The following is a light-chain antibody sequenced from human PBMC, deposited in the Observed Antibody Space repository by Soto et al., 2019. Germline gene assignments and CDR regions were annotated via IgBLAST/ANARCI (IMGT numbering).Light chain of an antibody. J-gene: IGLJ1*01. Sequence: LTQPASVSGSPGQSITISCTGTSSDVGSYNLVSWYQQHPGKAPKLMIYEGSKRPSGVSNRFSGSKSGNTASLTISGLQAEDEADYYCCSYAGSSRVFGTGTKVTVL. CDR3: CSYAGSSRV. V-gene: IGLV2-23*01. CDR1: SSDVGSYNL. CDR2: EGS.